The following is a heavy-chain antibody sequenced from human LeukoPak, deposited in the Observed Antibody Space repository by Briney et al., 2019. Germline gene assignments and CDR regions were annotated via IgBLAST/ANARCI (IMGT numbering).Heavy chain of an antibody. D-gene: IGHD5-12*01. Sequence: GGSLRLSCAASGFTFSSYEMNWVRQAPGKGLEWVSVIYSGGSTYYADSVKGRFTISRDNSKNTLYLQMNSLRSEDTAVYYCARVSGYSGYVDYWGQGTLVTVSS. CDR2: IYSGGST. J-gene: IGHJ4*02. CDR3: ARVSGYSGYVDY. CDR1: GFTFSSYE. V-gene: IGHV3-53*01.